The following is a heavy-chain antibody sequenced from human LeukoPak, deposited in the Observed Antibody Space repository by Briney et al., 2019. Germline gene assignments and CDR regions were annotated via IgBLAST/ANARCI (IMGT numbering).Heavy chain of an antibody. CDR1: GGTLSTYG. Sequence: GASVTVSCKASGGTLSTYGNTGVRQATGQGLARMVRILPILDLANYAQKFQGRVTITADKSTRTVYMELSTLTSDDTAVYYCARDGGWLQTQNHYYYHGMDVWGQGTTVTVSS. CDR2: ILPILDLA. D-gene: IGHD5-24*01. J-gene: IGHJ6*02. V-gene: IGHV1-69*04. CDR3: ARDGGWLQTQNHYYYHGMDV.